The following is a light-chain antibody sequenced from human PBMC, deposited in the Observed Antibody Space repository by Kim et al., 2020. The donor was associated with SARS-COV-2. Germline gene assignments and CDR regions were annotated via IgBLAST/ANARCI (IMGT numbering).Light chain of an antibody. Sequence: EIVLTQSPGTLSLSTGERATLSCRASQSVSSNYLAWYQQKRGQAPRLFIYGASIRATGIPDRFSGSGSGTDFTLTISRLEPEDFAVYYCQQYGTSPRTFGQGTKVDIK. CDR2: GAS. CDR3: QQYGTSPRT. J-gene: IGKJ1*01. V-gene: IGKV3-20*01. CDR1: QSVSSNY.